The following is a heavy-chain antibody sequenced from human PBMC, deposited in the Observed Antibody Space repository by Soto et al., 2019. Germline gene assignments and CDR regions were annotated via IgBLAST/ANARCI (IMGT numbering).Heavy chain of an antibody. CDR3: ASRDYELLSGYPNGENWFDP. CDR2: IYRSGSA. CDR1: SGSITSSNW. V-gene: IGHV4-4*02. J-gene: IGHJ5*02. D-gene: IGHD3-3*01. Sequence: QVQLQESGPGLVKPSGTLSLTCAVSSGSITSSNWWSWVRRPPGEGLEGIGEIYRSGSANYNASLKSRVTIEVYKSKNHFYLKLNSVAAADTAVYYCASRDYELLSGYPNGENWFDPGGQGTVVIVCS.